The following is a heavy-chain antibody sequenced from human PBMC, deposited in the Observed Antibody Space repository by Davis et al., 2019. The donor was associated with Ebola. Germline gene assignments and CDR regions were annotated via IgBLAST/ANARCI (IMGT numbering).Heavy chain of an antibody. V-gene: IGHV1-2*02. CDR1: GYTFTDYY. J-gene: IGHJ5*02. Sequence: ASVKVSCRASGYTFTDYYIHWVRQAPGQGLEWMGWINPHSGGTNYAQKFQGRVTMTRDTSISTAYMELSRLRSDDTAMYYCARKWGGTVNWFDPWGQGTLVTVSS. CDR2: INPHSGGT. D-gene: IGHD2-15*01. CDR3: ARKWGGTVNWFDP.